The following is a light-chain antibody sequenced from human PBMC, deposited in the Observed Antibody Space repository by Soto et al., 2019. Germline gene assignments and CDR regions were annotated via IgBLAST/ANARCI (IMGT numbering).Light chain of an antibody. J-gene: IGLJ3*02. Sequence: QSALTQPASVSGSPGQSITISCTGTSSDIGGYNYVSWYQQHPGKAPKLMIFDVSNRPSGISDRFSGSKSGNTASLTISGLQTEDDADYYCSSYTSTSTWVFGGGTQLTVL. CDR3: SSYTSTSTWV. V-gene: IGLV2-14*03. CDR1: SSDIGGYNY. CDR2: DVS.